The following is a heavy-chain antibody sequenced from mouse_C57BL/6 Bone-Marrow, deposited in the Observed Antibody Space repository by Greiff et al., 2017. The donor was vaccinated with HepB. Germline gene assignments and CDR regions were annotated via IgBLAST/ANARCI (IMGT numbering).Heavy chain of an antibody. D-gene: IGHD1-1*01. J-gene: IGHJ2*01. CDR2: ITPSTGGT. CDR3: ARDNYGSSDY. CDR1: GYSFTGYY. Sequence: DVQLQQSGPELVKPGASVKISCKASGYSFTGYYMNWVKQSPEKSLEWIGEITPSTGGTTYNQKFKAKATLTVDKSSSTAYMQLKSLTSEDSAVYYCARDNYGSSDYWGQGTTLTVTS. V-gene: IGHV1-42*01.